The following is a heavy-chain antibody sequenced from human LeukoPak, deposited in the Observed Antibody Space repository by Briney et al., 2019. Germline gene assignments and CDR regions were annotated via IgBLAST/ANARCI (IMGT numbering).Heavy chain of an antibody. CDR1: GFTFSSYS. D-gene: IGHD3-9*01. J-gene: IGHJ4*02. Sequence: GGSLRLSCGASGFTFSSYSMTWVRQAPGKGLEWVSHISSSSSTRYYADSVKGRVTISRDNAKNSLYLQMNSLRAEDTAVYYCARMSFDILTGYYIGIDYWGQGTLVTVSS. CDR2: ISSSSSTR. CDR3: ARMSFDILTGYYIGIDY. V-gene: IGHV3-48*01.